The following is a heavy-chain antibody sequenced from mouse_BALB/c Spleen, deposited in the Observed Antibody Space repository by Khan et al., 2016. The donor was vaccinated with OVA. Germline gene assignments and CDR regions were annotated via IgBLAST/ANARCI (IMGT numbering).Heavy chain of an antibody. J-gene: IGHJ3*01. CDR3: ARNYDDAEGLSY. D-gene: IGHD2-4*01. CDR2: IWSGGST. CDR1: GFSLISYG. Sequence: QVQLKESGPGLVQPSQSLSITCTVSGFSLISYGVHWVRQSPGKGLEWLGVIWSGGSTDYNAVFISRLSIRKDNSKSQVFFKLNNLQANDTAIYYGARNYDDAEGLSYWGQGTLVTVSA. V-gene: IGHV2-2*02.